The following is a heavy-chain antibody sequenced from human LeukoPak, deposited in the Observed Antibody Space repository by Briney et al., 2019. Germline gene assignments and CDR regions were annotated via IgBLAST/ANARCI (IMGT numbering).Heavy chain of an antibody. CDR3: ARGDTYYDFWSGYYRNNWFDP. Sequence: AASVKVSCKASGYTFTSYDINWVRQATGQGLEWMGWMNPNSGNTGYARKFQGRVTMTRNTSISTAYMELSSLRSEDTAVYYCARGDTYYDFWSGYYRNNWFDPWGQGTLVTVSS. J-gene: IGHJ5*02. V-gene: IGHV1-8*01. CDR2: MNPNSGNT. CDR1: GYTFTSYD. D-gene: IGHD3-3*01.